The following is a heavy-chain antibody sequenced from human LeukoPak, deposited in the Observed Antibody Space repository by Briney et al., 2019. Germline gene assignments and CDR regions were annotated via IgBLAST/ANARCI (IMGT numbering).Heavy chain of an antibody. CDR3: VQGWRDN. D-gene: IGHD1-1*01. V-gene: IGHV3-7*01. CDR2: IKQDSSEK. Sequence: GGSLRLSCAASGFTSSEYWMSWVRQAPGKGLEWVANIKQDSSEKYYVDSVKGRFTISRDNAKNSLYLQLNTLRAEDTAVYYCVQGWRDNWGQGTLVTVSS. CDR1: GFTSSEYW. J-gene: IGHJ4*02.